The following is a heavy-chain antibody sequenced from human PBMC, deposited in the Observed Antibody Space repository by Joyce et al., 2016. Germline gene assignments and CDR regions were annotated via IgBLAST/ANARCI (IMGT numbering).Heavy chain of an antibody. D-gene: IGHD4-11*01. CDR1: GFIFSSYS. V-gene: IGHV3-21*01. CDR2: ISRDNTYI. J-gene: IGHJ4*02. Sequence: EVQLVESGGGLVKPGESLRLSCTASGFIFSSYSMTWFRQAPGKGLEWVSSISRDNTYIFHADSVKGRFTISRDNARNSLYLQMNSLRAEDTAVYYCARDVLTTVTKAYGYWGQGTLVAVSS. CDR3: ARDVLTTVTKAYGY.